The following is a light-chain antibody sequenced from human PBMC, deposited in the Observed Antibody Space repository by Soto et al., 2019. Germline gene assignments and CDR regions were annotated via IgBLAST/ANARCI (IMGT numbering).Light chain of an antibody. V-gene: IGKV1-39*01. CDR2: AAS. CDR3: QQSYSTPVT. CDR1: QSISSY. J-gene: IGKJ2*01. Sequence: DIQMTQSPSSLSASVGDRVTITCRASQSISSYLNWYQQKPGKAPNLLIFAASSLQSGVPSRFSGSGSGTDFTLTISSLQPGDSATYYCQQSYSTPVTFGQETKLEIK.